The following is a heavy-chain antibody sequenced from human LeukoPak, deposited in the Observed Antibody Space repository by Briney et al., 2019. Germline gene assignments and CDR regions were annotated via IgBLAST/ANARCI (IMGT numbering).Heavy chain of an antibody. D-gene: IGHD7-27*01. V-gene: IGHV4-39*01. Sequence: SETLSLTCTVSGGSISSSNYYWGWIRQPPGKGLEWIGSIYYSGSTYYSPSLKSRVTISVDTSKNQFSLKLSSVTAADTAVYYCARQTGAYYYYMDVWGKGTTVTVSS. CDR1: GGSISSSNYY. CDR3: ARQTGAYYYYMDV. CDR2: IYYSGST. J-gene: IGHJ6*03.